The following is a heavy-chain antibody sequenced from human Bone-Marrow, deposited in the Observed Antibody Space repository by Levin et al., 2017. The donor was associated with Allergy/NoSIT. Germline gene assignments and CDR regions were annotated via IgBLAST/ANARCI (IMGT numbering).Heavy chain of an antibody. CDR3: ARDVGHRESRPGRPDS. J-gene: IGHJ4*02. D-gene: IGHD6-6*01. CDR2: ISSGGSAT. CDR1: GFSFSDHY. Sequence: GGSLRLSCAASGFSFSDHYVSWIRQPPGKGLEWVSYISSGGSATYYADSVQGRFTISRDNAKNSLFLQMNNLRAEDTAVYYCARDVGHRESRPGRPDSWGLGTLVIVSS. V-gene: IGHV3-11*01.